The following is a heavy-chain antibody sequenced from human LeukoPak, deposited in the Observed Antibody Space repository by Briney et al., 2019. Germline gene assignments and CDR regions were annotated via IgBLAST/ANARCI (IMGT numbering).Heavy chain of an antibody. CDR2: INPSGGST. CDR3: ATVTPLGYYDSSGYYFYSI. D-gene: IGHD3-22*01. CDR1: GYTFTSYY. J-gene: IGHJ3*02. Sequence: ASVKVSCKASGYTFTSYYMHWVRQAPGQGLEWMGIINPSGGSTSYAQKFQSRVTMTRDTSTSTVYMELSSLRSEDTAVYYCATVTPLGYYDSSGYYFYSIWGQGTMVTVSS. V-gene: IGHV1-46*01.